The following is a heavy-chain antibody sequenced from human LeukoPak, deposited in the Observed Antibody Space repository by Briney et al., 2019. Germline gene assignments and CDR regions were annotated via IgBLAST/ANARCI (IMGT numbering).Heavy chain of an antibody. CDR2: ISYDGSDK. J-gene: IGHJ4*02. Sequence: GGSLRLSCAASGFTFSSYGIHWVRQAPGKGLEWVALISYDGSDKYYVDSVKGRFTISRDNSKNTVFLQMNSLRVEDTAVYYCAKGAAAQGSFDYWGQGTLVTVSS. V-gene: IGHV3-30*18. D-gene: IGHD2-2*01. CDR3: AKGAAAQGSFDY. CDR1: GFTFSSYG.